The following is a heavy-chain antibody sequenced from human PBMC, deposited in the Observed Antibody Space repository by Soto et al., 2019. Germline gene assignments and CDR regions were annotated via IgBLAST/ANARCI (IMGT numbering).Heavy chain of an antibody. J-gene: IGHJ6*03. CDR2: INPSGGST. D-gene: IGHD3-10*01. CDR3: ARAPSYYYGSGSYYYYYYMDV. CDR1: GYTFTSYY. V-gene: IGHV1-46*03. Sequence: GASVKVSCKASGYTFTSYYMHWVRQAPGQGLEWMGIINPSGGSTSYAQKFQGRVTMTRDTSTSTVYIELSSLRSEDTAVYYCARAPSYYYGSGSYYYYYYMDVWGKGTTVTVSS.